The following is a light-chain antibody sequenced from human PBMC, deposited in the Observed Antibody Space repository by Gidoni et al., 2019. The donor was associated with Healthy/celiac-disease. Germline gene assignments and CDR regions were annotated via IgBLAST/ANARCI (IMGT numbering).Light chain of an antibody. V-gene: IGLV3-19*01. Sequence: SSELTQDPAVSVALGQTVRITCRGDSLRSYYASWYQQKPGQAPVLVIYGKNNRPPGIPDRFSGSSSGNTASLTITGAQAEDEADYYCNSRDSSGNHVVFGGGTKLTVL. CDR3: NSRDSSGNHVV. CDR2: GKN. J-gene: IGLJ2*01. CDR1: SLRSYY.